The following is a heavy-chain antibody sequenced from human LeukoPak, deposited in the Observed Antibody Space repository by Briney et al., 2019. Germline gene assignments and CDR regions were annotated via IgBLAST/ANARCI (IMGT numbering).Heavy chain of an antibody. CDR1: GGSISRHY. CDR2: ISYSGGT. J-gene: IGHJ3*02. V-gene: IGHV4-59*08. CDR3: ARLLNNDSAGDPDTFDM. Sequence: SETLSLTCTVSGGSISRHYWSWLRQPPGKGLEWIAYISYSGGTRYNPSFQSRVTISLYTSKTHCSLKLTSVTAADTAMYYCARLLNNDSAGDPDTFDMWGQGTMVTVSS. D-gene: IGHD3-22*01.